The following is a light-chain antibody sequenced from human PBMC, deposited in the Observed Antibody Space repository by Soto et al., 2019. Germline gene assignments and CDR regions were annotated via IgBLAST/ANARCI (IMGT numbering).Light chain of an antibody. Sequence: QSLLTQPPSVSAAPGQKVTISCSGSSSNIGNNYVSWYQQLPGTAPKLLIYDNNKRPSGIPDRFSDSKSGTSATLGITGLQTGDEADYYCGTWDSSLGAVVFGGGTKLTVL. J-gene: IGLJ2*01. CDR2: DNN. CDR3: GTWDSSLGAVV. V-gene: IGLV1-51*01. CDR1: SSNIGNNY.